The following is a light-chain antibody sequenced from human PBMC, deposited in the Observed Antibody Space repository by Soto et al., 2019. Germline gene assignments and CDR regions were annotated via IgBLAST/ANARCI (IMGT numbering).Light chain of an antibody. Sequence: QSALTQPASVSGSPGQSITISCTGTSSDVGGYNYVSWYQQHPGKAPKLMIYEVSNRPSGVSNRFSGSRSGNTASLTISGFQAEDEADYYCSSYTSISTPVFGGGTKLTVL. J-gene: IGLJ2*01. CDR1: SSDVGGYNY. V-gene: IGLV2-14*01. CDR2: EVS. CDR3: SSYTSISTPV.